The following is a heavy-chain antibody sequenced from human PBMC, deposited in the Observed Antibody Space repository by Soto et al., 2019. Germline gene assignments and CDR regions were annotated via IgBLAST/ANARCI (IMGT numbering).Heavy chain of an antibody. CDR2: ISSGSDTI. V-gene: IGHV3-11*01. CDR3: ARGPNHRRAIVSAVPQYYGMDV. Sequence: LRLSRVAPGFRIAGEYMSLVRQVSGEGMGWVSYISSGSDTIFYADSVKGRFTISRDNGKNSLDLQMDSLRPDDSAVYYCARGPNHRRAIVSAVPQYYGMDVWGQGTTVTVSS. D-gene: IGHD1-26*01. J-gene: IGHJ6*02. CDR1: GFRIAGEY.